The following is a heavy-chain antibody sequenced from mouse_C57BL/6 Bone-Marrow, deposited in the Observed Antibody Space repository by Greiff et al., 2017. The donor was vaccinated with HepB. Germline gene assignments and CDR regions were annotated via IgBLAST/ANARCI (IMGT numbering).Heavy chain of an antibody. CDR2: ISPGDGDT. V-gene: IGHV1-80*01. Sequence: VQLQQSGAELVKPGASVKISCKASGYEFSSYWMNWVKQRPGKGLEWIGKISPGDGDTNYNGKFKGKATLTADKYSSTAYMQLRSLTSEDSAVYFCARGAYWGQGTLVTVSA. CDR1: GYEFSSYW. J-gene: IGHJ3*01. CDR3: ARGAY.